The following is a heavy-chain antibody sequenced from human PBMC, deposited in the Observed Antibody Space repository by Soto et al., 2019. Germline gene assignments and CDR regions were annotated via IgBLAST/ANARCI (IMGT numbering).Heavy chain of an antibody. CDR3: AKAYCSGGSCCPNWFDP. Sequence: GGSLRLSCAASEFTFSSHGMHWVRQAPGKGLEWVTVISYDRSNKYYADTVKGRITISRNNSKNTLYLQMNSLRAEDTAVYYCAKAYCSGGSCCPNWFDPWGQGTLVTVSS. CDR1: EFTFSSHG. CDR2: ISYDRSNK. V-gene: IGHV3-30*18. D-gene: IGHD2-15*01. J-gene: IGHJ5*02.